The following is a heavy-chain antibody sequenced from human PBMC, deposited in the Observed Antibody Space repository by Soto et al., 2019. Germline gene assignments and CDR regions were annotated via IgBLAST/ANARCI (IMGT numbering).Heavy chain of an antibody. Sequence: ASVKVSCKASGGTFSSQTITWVRQAPGQGLEWMGAIIPVFGRGDSAQKFQGRVTITADESTRTAYMELSSLTSEDTAVYYCARDRPGYSGSPDDWGQGTLVTSPQ. D-gene: IGHD1-26*01. V-gene: IGHV1-69*13. CDR2: IIPVFGRG. CDR1: GGTFSSQT. J-gene: IGHJ4*02. CDR3: ARDRPGYSGSPDD.